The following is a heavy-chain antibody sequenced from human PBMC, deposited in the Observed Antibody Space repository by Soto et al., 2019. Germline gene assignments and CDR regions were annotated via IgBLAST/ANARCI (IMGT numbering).Heavy chain of an antibody. D-gene: IGHD5-18*01. CDR3: ARDSDTAAVFGMDV. CDR1: GGSITSDGYS. J-gene: IGHJ6*02. CDR2: IYQSGSA. V-gene: IGHV4-30-2*01. Sequence: SETLSLTCTVSGGSITSDGYSWSWVRQPPGKGLEWISYIYQSGSAYYNPSLKGRVTTSVDKSKNQFSMKLNSLTAADTAVYYCARDSDTAAVFGMDVWGQGTTVTVSS.